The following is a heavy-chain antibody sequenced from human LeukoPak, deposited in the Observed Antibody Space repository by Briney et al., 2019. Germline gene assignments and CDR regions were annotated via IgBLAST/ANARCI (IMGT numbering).Heavy chain of an antibody. CDR1: VGSFSGYY. V-gene: IGHV4-34*01. J-gene: IGHJ4*02. D-gene: IGHD6-13*01. CDR3: ARADIHESSWYEKAFDY. CDR2: IYYSGST. Sequence: SETLSLTCAVYVGSFSGYYWTWIRQPPGKGLEWIGSIYYSGSTYYNPSLKSRVTISVDTSKNQFSLKLSSVTAADTAVYYCARADIHESSWYEKAFDYWGQGTLVTVSS.